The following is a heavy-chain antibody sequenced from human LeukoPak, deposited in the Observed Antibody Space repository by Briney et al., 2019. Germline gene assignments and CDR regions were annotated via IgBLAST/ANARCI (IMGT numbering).Heavy chain of an antibody. CDR3: ARETPEYD. CDR1: GFTFSSYS. J-gene: IGHJ4*02. CDR2: ISSSSTI. Sequence: PGGSLRLSCAASGFTFSSYSMNWVRQAPGKGLEWVSYISSSSTIYYADSVKGRFTISRDSAKNSLYLQMNSLRDEDTAVYYCARETPEYDWGQGTLVTVSS. D-gene: IGHD1-14*01. V-gene: IGHV3-48*02.